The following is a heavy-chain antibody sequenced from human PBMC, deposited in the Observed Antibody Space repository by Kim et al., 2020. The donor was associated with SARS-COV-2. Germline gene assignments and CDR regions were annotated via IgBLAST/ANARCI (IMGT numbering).Heavy chain of an antibody. CDR2: IKQDGSEK. V-gene: IGHV3-7*01. CDR1: GFTFSSYW. CDR3: ARDLGYSSGWYDY. Sequence: GGSLRLSCAASGFTFSSYWMSWVRQAPGKGLEWVANIKQDGSEKYYVDSVKGRFTISRDNAKNSLYLQMNSLRAEDTAVYYCARDLGYSSGWYDYWGQGTLVTVSS. J-gene: IGHJ4*02. D-gene: IGHD6-19*01.